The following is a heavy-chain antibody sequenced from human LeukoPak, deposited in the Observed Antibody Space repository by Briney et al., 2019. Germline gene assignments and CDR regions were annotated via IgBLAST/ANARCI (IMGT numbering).Heavy chain of an antibody. CDR1: GGSISSYY. V-gene: IGHV4-59*12. J-gene: IGHJ4*02. CDR3: ARLTRGGYRGGHYFDY. CDR2: IYYSGST. Sequence: SETLSLTCTVSGGSISSYYWSWIRQPPGKGLEWIGYIYYSGSTNYNPSLKSRVTISVDTSKNQFSLKLSSVTAADTAVYYCARLTRGGYRGGHYFDYWGQGTLVTVSS. D-gene: IGHD5-12*01.